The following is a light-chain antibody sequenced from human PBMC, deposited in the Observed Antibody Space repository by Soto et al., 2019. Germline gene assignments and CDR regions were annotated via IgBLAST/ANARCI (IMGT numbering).Light chain of an antibody. CDR2: DTS. CDR1: QSVSFY. V-gene: IGKV3-11*01. Sequence: EIVLTQSPATLSLSPGERANLSCRASQSVSFYLGWYQQKPGQAPRLLIYDTSNRATGVPARFSGSGSGTDFNLIISSLGPEDFAVYYCQQYGSSPRAFGGGTKVDIK. J-gene: IGKJ4*01. CDR3: QQYGSSPRA.